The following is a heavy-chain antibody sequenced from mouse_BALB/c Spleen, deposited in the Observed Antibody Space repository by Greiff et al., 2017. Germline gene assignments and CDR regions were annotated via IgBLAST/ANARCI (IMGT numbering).Heavy chain of an antibody. Sequence: VQLQQSGAELAKPGASVKMSCKASAYTFTSYWMHWVKQRPGQGLEWIGYINPSTGYTEYNQKFKDKATLTADKSSSTAYMQLSSLTSEDSAVYYCARYDVDYAMDYWGQGTSVTVSS. D-gene: IGHD2-14*01. CDR2: INPSTGYT. CDR1: AYTFTSYW. CDR3: ARYDVDYAMDY. V-gene: IGHV1-7*01. J-gene: IGHJ4*01.